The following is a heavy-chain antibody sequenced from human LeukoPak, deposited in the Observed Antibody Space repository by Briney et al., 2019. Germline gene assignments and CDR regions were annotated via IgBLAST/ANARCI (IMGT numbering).Heavy chain of an antibody. CDR1: GFTFSSYA. CDR2: ISDSGGST. V-gene: IGHV3-23*01. Sequence: GGSLRLSCAASGFTFSSYAMSWVRQAPGKWLEWVSGISDSGGSTNYAASVKGRFTISRDNSKDTLYLQMNSLRAEDTAVYYCAKEDSVRREFDYWGQGTLATVSS. J-gene: IGHJ4*02. CDR3: AKEDSVRREFDY.